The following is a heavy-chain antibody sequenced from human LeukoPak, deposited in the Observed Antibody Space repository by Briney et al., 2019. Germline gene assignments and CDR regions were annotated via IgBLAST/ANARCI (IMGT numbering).Heavy chain of an antibody. CDR2: INHSGST. CDR1: GGSFSGYY. J-gene: IGHJ4*02. D-gene: IGHD5-12*01. CDR3: AREGPGLGRDVVAKAFSD. V-gene: IGHV4-34*01. Sequence: SETLSLTCAVYGGSFSGYYWSWIRQPPGKGLEWIGEINHSGSTNYNPSLKSRVTISVDTSKNQFSLKLSSVTAADTAVYYCAREGPGLGRDVVAKAFSDCGQGTLVTVSS.